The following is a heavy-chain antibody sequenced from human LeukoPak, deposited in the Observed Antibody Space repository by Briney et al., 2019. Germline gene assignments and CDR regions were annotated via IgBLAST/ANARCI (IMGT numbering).Heavy chain of an antibody. CDR3: ASLAGGYFFDH. J-gene: IGHJ4*02. D-gene: IGHD1-26*01. CDR1: GFTFSSYA. V-gene: IGHV3-23*01. CDR2: IGGTGANT. Sequence: GGSLRLSCTASGFTFSSYAMSWVRQVPGKGPEWVAAIGGTGANTYYADSVKGRFTISKDISKNTLYLQINSPRVEDTAVYYCASLAGGYFFDHWGQGTLVTVSS.